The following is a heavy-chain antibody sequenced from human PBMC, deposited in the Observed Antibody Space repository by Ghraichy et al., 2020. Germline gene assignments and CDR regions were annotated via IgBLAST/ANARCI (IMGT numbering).Heavy chain of an antibody. CDR1: GGSISSYY. V-gene: IGHV4-59*01. J-gene: IGHJ6*02. D-gene: IGHD2-2*01. CDR3: ARDLGYCSSTSCKNYYYYGMDV. CDR2: IYYSGST. Sequence: SETLSLTCTVSGGSISSYYWSWLRQPPGKGLEWIGYIYYSGSTNYNPSLKSRVTISVDTSKNQFSLKLSSVTAADTAVYYCARDLGYCSSTSCKNYYYYGMDVWGQGTTVTVSS.